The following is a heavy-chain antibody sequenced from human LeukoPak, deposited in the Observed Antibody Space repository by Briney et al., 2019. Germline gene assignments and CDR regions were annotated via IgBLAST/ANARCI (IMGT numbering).Heavy chain of an antibody. Sequence: SVKVSCKASGGTLSSYAISWVRQAPGQGLEWMGRIIPIFGPANYAQKFQGRVTITTDESTSTAYMELSSLRSEDTAVYYCARAILYSSEGWFDPWGQGTLVTVSS. D-gene: IGHD6-19*01. V-gene: IGHV1-69*05. CDR3: ARAILYSSEGWFDP. CDR2: IIPIFGPA. J-gene: IGHJ5*02. CDR1: GGTLSSYA.